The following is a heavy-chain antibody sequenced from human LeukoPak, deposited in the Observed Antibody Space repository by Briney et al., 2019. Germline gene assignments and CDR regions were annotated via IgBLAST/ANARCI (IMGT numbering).Heavy chain of an antibody. J-gene: IGHJ4*02. CDR3: ARGRLTFDY. V-gene: IGHV4-39*01. CDR1: GGSVSSSDYY. Sequence: SETLSLTCAVSGGSVSSSDYYWAWIRQPPGKGLEWIGSIYYTGSTYYSPSLESRVSMSIDTSKKQFSLNLYSVTAADTAVYFCARGRLTFDYWGQGTLVTVSS. CDR2: IYYTGST.